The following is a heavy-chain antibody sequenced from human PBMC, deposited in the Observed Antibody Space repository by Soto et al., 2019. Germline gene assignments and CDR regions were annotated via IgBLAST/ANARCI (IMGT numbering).Heavy chain of an antibody. CDR1: GFTFSSYA. J-gene: IGHJ4*02. V-gene: IGHV3-23*01. CDR3: AKEGYCSGGSCYLKPTKIRYYFDY. CDR2: MSGAGDSA. Sequence: GGSLRLSCAASGFTFSSYAISWVRQAPGKGLEWVSGMSGAGDSAYYADSVKARFTISRDNSMNTLSLQMNSLRAEDTAVYYCAKEGYCSGGSCYLKPTKIRYYFDYWGQGTPVTVSS. D-gene: IGHD2-15*01.